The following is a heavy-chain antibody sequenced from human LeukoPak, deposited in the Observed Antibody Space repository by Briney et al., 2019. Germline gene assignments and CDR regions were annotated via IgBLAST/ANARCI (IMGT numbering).Heavy chain of an antibody. CDR2: IYYTGNT. J-gene: IGHJ4*02. V-gene: IGHV4-59*01. CDR1: GASIRNKY. Sequence: PSETLSLTCTVSGASIRNKYWSWIRQPPGKGPEWIGYIYYTGNTNYNPSFKSRVTISVDTSKNQFSLKLSSVTAADTAVYYCATGYYFDYWGQGTLVTVSS. CDR3: ATGYYFDY.